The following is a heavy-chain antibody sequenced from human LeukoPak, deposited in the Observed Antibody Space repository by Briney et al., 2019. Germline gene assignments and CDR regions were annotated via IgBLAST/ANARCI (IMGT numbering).Heavy chain of an antibody. CDR1: GFTFGSYG. Sequence: GGSLRLSCAASGFTFGSYGMSWVRRAPGKGLEWVSFISPSGDRTSNADSVEGRFTISRDNPRDTLYLQMNSLRDEDTAGYYCAIMHGYYDGSGYWVQWGQGTLVTVSS. D-gene: IGHD3-22*01. J-gene: IGHJ4*02. CDR2: ISPSGDRT. CDR3: AIMHGYYDGSGYWVQ. V-gene: IGHV3-23*01.